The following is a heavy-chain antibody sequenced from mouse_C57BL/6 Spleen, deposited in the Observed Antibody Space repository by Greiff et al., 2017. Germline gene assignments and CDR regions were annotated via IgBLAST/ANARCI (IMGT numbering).Heavy chain of an antibody. CDR2: IHPNSGST. D-gene: IGHD2-5*01. Sequence: QVQLKQPGAELVKPGASVKLSCKASGYTFTSYWMHWVKQRPGQGLEWIGMIHPNSGSTNYNEKFKSKATLTVDKSSSTAYMQLSSLTSEDSAVYYCARDSNYEGYYFDYWGQGTTLTVSS. V-gene: IGHV1-64*01. J-gene: IGHJ2*01. CDR1: GYTFTSYW. CDR3: ARDSNYEGYYFDY.